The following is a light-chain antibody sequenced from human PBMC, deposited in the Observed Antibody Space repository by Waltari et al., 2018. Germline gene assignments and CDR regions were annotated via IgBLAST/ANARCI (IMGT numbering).Light chain of an antibody. CDR3: QQYNNWPLT. V-gene: IGKV3D-15*01. J-gene: IGKJ4*01. CDR2: GAS. CDR1: QSVSSK. Sequence: EIVMTQSPVPLSVSPGETATLSCKASQSVSSKLAWYGQKPGQPPRLLIDGASTRATGIPARFSGSGSGTEFTLTISSLQSEDFAVYYCQQYNNWPLTFGGGTKVEIK.